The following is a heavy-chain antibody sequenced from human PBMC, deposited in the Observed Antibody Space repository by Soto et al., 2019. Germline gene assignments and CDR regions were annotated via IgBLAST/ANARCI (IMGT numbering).Heavy chain of an antibody. CDR1: GFTFSSYS. D-gene: IGHD6-19*01. Sequence: EVQLVESGGGLVKPGGSLRLSCAASGFTFSSYSMNWVRQAPGKGLEWVSSISSSSSYIYYADSVKGRFTISRDNAKNSLYLQMNSLRAEDTAVYYCARWDSSGWAFDIWGQGTMVTVSS. V-gene: IGHV3-21*01. CDR2: ISSSSSYI. J-gene: IGHJ3*02. CDR3: ARWDSSGWAFDI.